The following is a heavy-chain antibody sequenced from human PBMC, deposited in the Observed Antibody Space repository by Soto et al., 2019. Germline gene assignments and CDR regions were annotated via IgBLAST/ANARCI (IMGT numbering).Heavy chain of an antibody. CDR1: GGSISSYY. Sequence: PSXTLSLAFTVSGGSISSYYWSWVRQPPVKGLEWIGYIYYSGSTNYNPSLKSRVTISVDTSKNQFSLKLSSVTAADTAVYYCAYYDFWSGYVYWGQGTLVTVSS. V-gene: IGHV4-59*01. J-gene: IGHJ4*02. D-gene: IGHD3-3*01. CDR2: IYYSGST. CDR3: AYYDFWSGYVY.